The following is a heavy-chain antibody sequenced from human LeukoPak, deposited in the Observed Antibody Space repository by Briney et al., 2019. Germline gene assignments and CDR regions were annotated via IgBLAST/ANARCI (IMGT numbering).Heavy chain of an antibody. CDR3: ARDNYAAFDI. D-gene: IGHD4-11*01. J-gene: IGHJ3*02. CDR1: GFTFGDYA. CDR2: IWYDGSNK. Sequence: GGSLRLSCTASGFTFGDYAMSWVRQAPGKGLEWVVVIWYDGSNKYYADSVKGRFTISRDNSKNTLYLQMNSLRAEDTAVYYCARDNYAAFDIWGQGTMVTVSS. V-gene: IGHV3-33*01.